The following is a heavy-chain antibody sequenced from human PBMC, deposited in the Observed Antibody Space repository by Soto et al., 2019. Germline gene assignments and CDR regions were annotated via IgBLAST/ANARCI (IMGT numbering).Heavy chain of an antibody. CDR3: ARQGAYCGGGCYSDY. V-gene: IGHV3-21*01. CDR1: GFIFSIYA. Sequence: GGSLRLSCSGSGFIFSIYAIHWVRQAPGKGLEWVSSISSSSSYIYYADSVKGRFTISRDNAKNSLYLQMNSLRAEDTAVYYCARQGAYCGGGCYSDYWGQGTPVTVS. CDR2: ISSSSSYI. J-gene: IGHJ4*02. D-gene: IGHD2-21*02.